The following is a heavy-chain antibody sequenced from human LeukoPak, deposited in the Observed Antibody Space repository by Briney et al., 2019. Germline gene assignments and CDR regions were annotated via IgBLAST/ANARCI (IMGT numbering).Heavy chain of an antibody. Sequence: GGSLRLSYAASGFTFSTYGMSWVRQAPGKGLEWVSAVTGGGLTTYYAHSVKGRFTISRDNSKNTLYLQMNSLRAEDTAVYYCATKKGYFENWGQGTLVTVSS. V-gene: IGHV3-23*01. CDR3: ATKKGYFEN. CDR2: VTGGGLTT. J-gene: IGHJ4*02. CDR1: GFTFSTYG.